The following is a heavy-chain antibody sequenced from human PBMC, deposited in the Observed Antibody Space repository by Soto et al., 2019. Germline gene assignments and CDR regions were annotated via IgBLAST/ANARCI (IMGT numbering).Heavy chain of an antibody. D-gene: IGHD3-10*01. CDR2: ISPNGQGI. V-gene: IGHV3-21*01. CDR3: ARRGGGPQVRNGMYV. Sequence: PGGSLRLSCGVSGFTVTSNGVSWVRQAPGKGLEWVSAISPNGQGIWYADSVKGRFTISRDNAKNSLYLQMNSLRAEDTAVYYCARRGGGPQVRNGMYVWGQGTTVTVS. CDR1: GFTVTSNG. J-gene: IGHJ6*02.